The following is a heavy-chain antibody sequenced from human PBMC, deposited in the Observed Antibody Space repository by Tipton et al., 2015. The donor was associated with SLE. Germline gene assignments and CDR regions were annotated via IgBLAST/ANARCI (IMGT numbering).Heavy chain of an antibody. Sequence: SLRLSCAASGFTFSNYAMTWVRQAPGKGLEWVSGISGSGTTTDYADSVKGRFTISRDNSKNTLYLQMNSLSAEDTAVYYCAKAAVGYFQHWGQGTLVTVSS. D-gene: IGHD6-13*01. CDR2: ISGSGTTT. CDR3: AKAAVGYFQH. J-gene: IGHJ1*01. CDR1: GFTFSNYA. V-gene: IGHV3-23*01.